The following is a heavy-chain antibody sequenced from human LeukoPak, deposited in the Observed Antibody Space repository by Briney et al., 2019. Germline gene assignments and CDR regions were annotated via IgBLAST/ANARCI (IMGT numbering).Heavy chain of an antibody. J-gene: IGHJ4*02. D-gene: IGHD3-10*01. CDR2: INPSGSS. CDR1: GGSFSGYY. CDR3: ARGAVSYYGSGSLSYYFDY. V-gene: IGHV4-34*01. Sequence: PSETLSLTCAVYGGSFSGYYWSWIRQPPGEGLEWIGEINPSGSSYYNPSLKSRVTISVDTSTHQFSLKLSSVTAADTAVYYCARGAVSYYGSGSLSYYFDYWGQGTLVTVSS.